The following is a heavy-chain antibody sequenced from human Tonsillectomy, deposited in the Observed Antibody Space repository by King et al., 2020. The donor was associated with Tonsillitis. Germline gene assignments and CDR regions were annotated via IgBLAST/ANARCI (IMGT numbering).Heavy chain of an antibody. CDR1: GFTFSSYA. J-gene: IGHJ3*02. Sequence: VQLVESGGGVVQPGRSLRLSCAVSGFTFSSYAFHWVRQAPGKGLEWVTFISYDGSNKYYADSVKGRFTISRDNSKNTLYLQMNSLRGEDTAVYYCAKDLKYQLSYDVFDIWGQGTMVTVSS. CDR2: ISYDGSNK. CDR3: AKDLKYQLSYDVFDI. D-gene: IGHD2-2*01. V-gene: IGHV3-30*04.